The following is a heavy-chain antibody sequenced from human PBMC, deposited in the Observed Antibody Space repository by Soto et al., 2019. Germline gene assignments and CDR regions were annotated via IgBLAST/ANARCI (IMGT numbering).Heavy chain of an antibody. V-gene: IGHV3-33*01. D-gene: IGHD2-15*01. Sequence: ESGGGVVQPGRSLRLSCAASGFTFSSYGMHWVRQAPGKGLEWVAVIWYDGSNKYYADSVKGRFTISRDNSKNTLYLQMNSLRAEDTAVYYCARDLRGRYCSGGSCYYYYYYMDVWGKGTTVTVSS. CDR2: IWYDGSNK. J-gene: IGHJ6*03. CDR3: ARDLRGRYCSGGSCYYYYYYMDV. CDR1: GFTFSSYG.